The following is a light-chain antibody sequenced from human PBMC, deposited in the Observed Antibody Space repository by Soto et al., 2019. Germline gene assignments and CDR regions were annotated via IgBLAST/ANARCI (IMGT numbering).Light chain of an antibody. CDR3: HQYGNSPQT. CDR1: QGISNY. J-gene: IGKJ1*01. Sequence: DIQMTQSPSSLSASVGDRVTITCRASQGISNYLAWYQQKPGKVPKLLIYAASTLQSGVPSRFSGSGSGTVFTLTINILEPDDFAVYYCHQYGNSPQTFGQGTKVDIK. V-gene: IGKV1-27*01. CDR2: AAS.